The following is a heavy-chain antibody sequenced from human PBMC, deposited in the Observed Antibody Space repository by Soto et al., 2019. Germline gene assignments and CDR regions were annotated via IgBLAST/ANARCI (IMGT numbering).Heavy chain of an antibody. Sequence: QVQVQQWGAGLLKFSETLSLTCAVNGGSFSGWHWSWIHQPPGKGLEWIGEASHTGGTNYNPSLESRVTISVDRSRNQLSLKLTSVSAADTAVYYCARSRNLDVWGPGTTVIVSS. V-gene: IGHV4-34*01. J-gene: IGHJ6*02. CDR2: ASHTGGT. CDR1: GGSFSGWH. D-gene: IGHD1-1*01. CDR3: ARSRNLDV.